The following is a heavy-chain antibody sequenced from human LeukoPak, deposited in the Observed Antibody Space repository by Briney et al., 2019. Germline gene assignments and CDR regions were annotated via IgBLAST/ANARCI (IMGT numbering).Heavy chain of an antibody. CDR2: ISAYNGNT. CDR3: ARDSRYCSGTSCYNGQRY. J-gene: IGHJ4*02. Sequence: GASVKVSCKAPGYTFTSYGISWVRQAPGQGLEWMGWISAYNGNTNYAQKLQGRVTMTTDTSTSTAYMELRSLRSDDTAVYYCARDSRYCSGTSCYNGQRYWGQGTLVTVSS. D-gene: IGHD2-2*02. V-gene: IGHV1-18*01. CDR1: GYTFTSYG.